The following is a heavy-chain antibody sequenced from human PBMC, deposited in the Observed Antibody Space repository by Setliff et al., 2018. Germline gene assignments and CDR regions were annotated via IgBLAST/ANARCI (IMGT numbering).Heavy chain of an antibody. CDR3: AKEGNKYGYCSGWFDP. V-gene: IGHV1-2*06. CDR1: GYTFTNYY. J-gene: IGHJ5*02. D-gene: IGHD3-10*02. CDR2: INPNSGGT. Sequence: ASVKVSCKASGYTFTNYYIHWVRQAPGQGLEWMGRINPNSGGTNYAQKFQGSVTMTRDTSITTAYMDLTSLRSDDTAVYYCAKEGNKYGYCSGWFDPWGQGTLVNVSS.